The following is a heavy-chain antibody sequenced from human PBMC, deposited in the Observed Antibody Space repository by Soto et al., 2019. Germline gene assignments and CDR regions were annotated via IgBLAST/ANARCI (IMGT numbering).Heavy chain of an antibody. D-gene: IGHD2-15*01. V-gene: IGHV3-23*01. CDR3: AAQVVAAYDAFDI. CDR1: GFTFSSYA. J-gene: IGHJ3*02. CDR2: ISGGGGST. Sequence: EVQLLESGGGLVQPGGSLRLSCAASGFTFSSYAMSWVRQAPGKGLEWVSAISGGGGSTYFADSVKGRFTLSRDNSKNTLYLQINSLRAEDTAVYYCAAQVVAAYDAFDIWGQGTMVTVSS.